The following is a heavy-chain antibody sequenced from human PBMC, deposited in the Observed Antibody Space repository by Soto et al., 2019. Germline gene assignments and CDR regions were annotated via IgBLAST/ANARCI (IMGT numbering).Heavy chain of an antibody. J-gene: IGHJ3*02. D-gene: IGHD5-12*01. CDR1: GVCIRSDY. CDR3: ARGPTWMDAFDI. CDR2: TSHTGTT. Sequence: QVQLQESGPGLVKPSETLSLTCTVSGVCIRSDYWTWIRQCPGKGLEWIAYTSHTGTTYYNPSLKSRVTISLDTSKNQFSLKLSSVTASDTAVYYCARGPTWMDAFDIWGQGTNVTVSP. V-gene: IGHV4-59*01.